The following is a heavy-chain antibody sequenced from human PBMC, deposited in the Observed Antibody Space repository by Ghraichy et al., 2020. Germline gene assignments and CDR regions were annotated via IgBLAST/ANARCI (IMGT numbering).Heavy chain of an antibody. J-gene: IGHJ5*02. CDR2: ISRNGRDT. CDR3: VREGQELGKSGFDL. CDR1: GFNFRDYY. Sequence: GSLRLSCAASGFNFRDYYMSWIRQAPGKGLEWVSLISRNGRDTNYADSVWGRFTISRDNAKNALFLQVNTLRAEDTAVYYCVREGQELGKSGFDLWGQGTPVTVSS. D-gene: IGHD1-7*01. V-gene: IGHV3-11*06.